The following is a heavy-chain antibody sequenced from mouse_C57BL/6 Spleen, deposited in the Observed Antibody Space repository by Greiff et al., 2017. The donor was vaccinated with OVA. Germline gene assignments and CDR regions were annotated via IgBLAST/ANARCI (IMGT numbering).Heavy chain of an antibody. D-gene: IGHD1-1*01. V-gene: IGHV5-17*01. Sequence: EVKLVESGGGLVKPGGSLKLSCAASGFTFSDYGMHWVRQAPEKGLEWVAYISSGSSTIYYADTVKGRFTISSDNAKNTLFLQMTSLRSEDTAMYYCARTGYGSSPYYYAMDYWGQGTSVTVSS. J-gene: IGHJ4*01. CDR1: GFTFSDYG. CDR3: ARTGYGSSPYYYAMDY. CDR2: ISSGSSTI.